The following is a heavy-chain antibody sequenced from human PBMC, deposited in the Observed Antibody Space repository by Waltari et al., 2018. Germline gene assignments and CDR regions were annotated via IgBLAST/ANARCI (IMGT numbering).Heavy chain of an antibody. CDR1: GYSISSGYY. J-gene: IGHJ4*02. V-gene: IGHV4-38-2*01. CDR3: ARRSVGIDY. Sequence: QVQLQESGPGLVKPSETLSLTCAVSGYSISSGYYWGWIRQPPGKGLEWIGSIYHSGSTYDNPSLKSRVTISVDTSKNQFSLKLSSVTAADTAVYYCARRSVGIDYWGQGTLVTVSS. CDR2: IYHSGST. D-gene: IGHD3-10*01.